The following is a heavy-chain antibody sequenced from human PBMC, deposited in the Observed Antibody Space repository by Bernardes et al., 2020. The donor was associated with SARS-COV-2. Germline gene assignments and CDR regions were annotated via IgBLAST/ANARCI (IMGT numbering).Heavy chain of an antibody. D-gene: IGHD5-18*01. J-gene: IGHJ6*02. CDR2: INPSSGVT. CDR3: AKEGGGDTTMVSILGYYGLDV. CDR1: GYTFTHYY. Sequence: ASVKVSCKASGYTFTHYYIHWVRQAPGQGFEWMGWINPSSGVTNYAQKFQGGVTMTRDTSISTAYMELSSLSAEDTAVYYCAKEGGGDTTMVSILGYYGLDVWGQGNKVNVSS. V-gene: IGHV1-2*02.